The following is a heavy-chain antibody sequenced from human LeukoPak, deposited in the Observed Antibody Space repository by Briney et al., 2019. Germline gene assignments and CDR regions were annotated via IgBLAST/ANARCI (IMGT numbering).Heavy chain of an antibody. Sequence: QSGGSLRLSCAASGFTFSSYWMSWVRQAPGKGLEWVANIKEDGSEKYYVDSVKGRFTISRDNAKNSLYLQMNSLRAEDTAVYYCARVEAYYDILTGYYPNWEKYYFDYWGQGTLVTVSS. V-gene: IGHV3-7*01. CDR1: GFTFSSYW. J-gene: IGHJ4*02. CDR3: ARVEAYYDILTGYYPNWEKYYFDY. CDR2: IKEDGSEK. D-gene: IGHD3-9*01.